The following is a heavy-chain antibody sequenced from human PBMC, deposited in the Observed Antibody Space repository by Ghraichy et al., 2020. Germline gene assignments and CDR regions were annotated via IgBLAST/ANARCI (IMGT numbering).Heavy chain of an antibody. CDR3: ARVPNRIAASPYYYYGMDV. Sequence: IGYIYYSGSTNYNPSLKSRVTISVDTSKNQFSLTLSSVTAADTAVYYCARVPNRIAASPYYYYGMDVW. V-gene: IGHV4-59*01. D-gene: IGHD6-6*01. CDR2: IYYSGST. J-gene: IGHJ6*01.